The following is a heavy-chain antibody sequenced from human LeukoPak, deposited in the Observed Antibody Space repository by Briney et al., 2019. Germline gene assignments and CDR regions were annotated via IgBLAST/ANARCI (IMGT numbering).Heavy chain of an antibody. V-gene: IGHV4-39*01. CDR2: IYYSGST. CDR1: GGSISSSSYY. CDR3: AGTLGFDP. Sequence: KTSETLSLTCTVSGGSISSSSYYWGWIRQPPGKGLEWIGSIYYSGSTYYNPSLKSRVTISVDTSKNQFSLKLSSVTAADTAVYYCAGTLGFDPWGQGTLVTVSS. J-gene: IGHJ5*02.